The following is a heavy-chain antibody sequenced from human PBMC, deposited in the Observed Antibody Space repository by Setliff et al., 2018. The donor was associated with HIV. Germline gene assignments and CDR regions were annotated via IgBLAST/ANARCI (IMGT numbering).Heavy chain of an antibody. V-gene: IGHV4-38-2*01. CDR1: GYSISMGYY. CDR3: ARHSRGWSRGVDY. Sequence: SETLSLTCAVSGYSISMGYYWGWIRQPPGKGLEWIGSIYHSGSTYYNPSLKSRVTISVDTSQNQFSLKLSSVTAADTAVYYCARHSRGWSRGVDYWGQGTLVTVSS. D-gene: IGHD6-19*01. CDR2: IYHSGST. J-gene: IGHJ4*02.